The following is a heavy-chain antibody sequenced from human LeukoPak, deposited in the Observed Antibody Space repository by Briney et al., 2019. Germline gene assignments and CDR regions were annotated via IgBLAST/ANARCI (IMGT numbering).Heavy chain of an antibody. CDR2: IYYSGST. Sequence: SETLSLTCTVSGGSISSGGYYWSWIRQHPGKGLEWIGYIYYSGSTYYNPSLKSRVTISVDTSKNQFSLKLSSVTAADTAVYYCARATLWRTGTPGQAVDIWGQGTMVTVS. J-gene: IGHJ3*02. CDR1: GGSISSGGYY. CDR3: ARATLWRTGTPGQAVDI. V-gene: IGHV4-61*08. D-gene: IGHD1/OR15-1a*01.